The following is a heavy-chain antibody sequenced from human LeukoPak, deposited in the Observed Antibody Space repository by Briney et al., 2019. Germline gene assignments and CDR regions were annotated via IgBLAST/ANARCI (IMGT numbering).Heavy chain of an antibody. Sequence: GASVKVSCKASGGTFSSYAISWVRQAPGQGLEWMGRIIPIFGTANYAQKFQGRVTITADESTSTAYMELSSLRSEDTAVYYCARGNEGYDYCWRHWGQGTLVTVSS. V-gene: IGHV1-69*13. CDR3: ARGNEGYDYCWRH. D-gene: IGHD5-12*01. CDR1: GGTFSSYA. CDR2: IIPIFGTA. J-gene: IGHJ4*02.